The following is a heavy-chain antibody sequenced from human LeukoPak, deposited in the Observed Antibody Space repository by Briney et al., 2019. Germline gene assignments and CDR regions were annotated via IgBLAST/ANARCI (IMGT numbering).Heavy chain of an antibody. V-gene: IGHV3-33*01. CDR1: GFSYSSHG. CDR2: IWYDGSDK. Sequence: PGRSLRLSCAASGFSYSSHGMHWVRQAPGKGLEWVAVIWYDGSDKYYADSVKGRFTISRDNSKNTLFLQMNSLRAEDTAVYYCATDAGHWFDPWGQGTLVTVSS. J-gene: IGHJ5*02. CDR3: ATDAGHWFDP.